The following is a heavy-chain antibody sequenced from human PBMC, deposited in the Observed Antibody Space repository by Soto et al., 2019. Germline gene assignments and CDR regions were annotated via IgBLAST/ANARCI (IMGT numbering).Heavy chain of an antibody. D-gene: IGHD3-3*01. V-gene: IGHV3-30*18. CDR3: AKGYYDFWSGSSYYYGMDV. J-gene: IGHJ6*02. Sequence: VGSLRLSCAASGFTFSSYGMHWVRQAPGKGLEWVAVISYDGSNKYYADSVKGRFTISRDNSKNTLYLQMNSLRAEDTAVYYCAKGYYDFWSGSSYYYGMDVWGQGTTVTV. CDR2: ISYDGSNK. CDR1: GFTFSSYG.